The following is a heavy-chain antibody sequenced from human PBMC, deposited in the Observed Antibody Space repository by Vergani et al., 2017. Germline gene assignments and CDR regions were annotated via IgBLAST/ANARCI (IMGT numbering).Heavy chain of an antibody. J-gene: IGHJ6*02. CDR2: VSPYNGKT. CDR1: GYSFINYG. CDR3: AXERSYDNIRGAYRPTSYYGMDV. V-gene: IGHV1-18*01. D-gene: IGHD3-16*01. Sequence: QSQLVQSGDEVKKPGASVKVSCKTSGYSFINYGISWVRQAPGQGLEWLGWVSPYNGKTNYGQKIQGRVTMTTDTSTRTAYMQLRRLTFDDTAVYYCAXERSYDNIRGAYRPTSYYGMDVWGQGTKVTVAS.